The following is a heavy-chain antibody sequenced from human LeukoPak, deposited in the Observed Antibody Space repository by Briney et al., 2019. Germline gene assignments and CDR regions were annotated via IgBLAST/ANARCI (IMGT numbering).Heavy chain of an antibody. D-gene: IGHD1-26*01. CDR1: GGSISSSSYY. CDR2: IYYSGST. Sequence: KTSETLSLTCTVSGGSISSSSYYWGWIRQPPGKGLEWIGSIYYSGSTYYNPSLKSRVTISVDTSKNQFSLKLSSVTAADTAVYYCARQDSGSYLYFDYWGQGTLVTVSS. V-gene: IGHV4-39*01. CDR3: ARQDSGSYLYFDY. J-gene: IGHJ4*02.